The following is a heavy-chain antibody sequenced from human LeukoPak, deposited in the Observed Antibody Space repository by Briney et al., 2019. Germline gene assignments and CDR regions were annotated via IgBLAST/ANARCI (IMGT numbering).Heavy chain of an antibody. Sequence: GGSLRLSCAASGFTFSSYAMTWVRQAPGKGLEWISAINGGAYSTSYADSVKGRFTISRDNSKNTLYLQMNSPRSEDMAVHCFARKGGGFKLGAAFDIWGKGTLATVSS. CDR2: INGGAYST. D-gene: IGHD2-15*01. CDR3: ARKGGGFKLGAAFDI. CDR1: GFTFSSYA. V-gene: IGHV3-23*01. J-gene: IGHJ3*02.